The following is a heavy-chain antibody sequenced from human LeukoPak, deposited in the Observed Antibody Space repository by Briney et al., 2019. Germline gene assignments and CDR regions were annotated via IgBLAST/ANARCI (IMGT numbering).Heavy chain of an antibody. CDR3: AKDLSSGSSIYGMDV. CDR2: IWYDGSNK. CDR1: GFTFSSYG. J-gene: IGHJ6*02. Sequence: PGGSLRLSRAASGFTFSSYGMHWVRQAPGKGLEWVAVIWYDGSNKYYADSVKGRFTISRDNSKNTLYLQMNSLRAEDTALYYCAKDLSSGSSIYGMDVWGQGTTVTVSS. V-gene: IGHV3-30*02. D-gene: IGHD3-10*02.